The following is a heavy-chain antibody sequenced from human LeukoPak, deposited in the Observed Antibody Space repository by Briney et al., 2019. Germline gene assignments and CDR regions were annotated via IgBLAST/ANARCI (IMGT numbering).Heavy chain of an antibody. Sequence: GGSLRLSCAASGFTFSSYGMHWVRQAPGKGLEWVAVISYDGSNKYYADSVKGRFTISRDNSKNTLYLQMNSLRAEDTALYYCAKDYQYYDRFSWFDPWGQGTLVTVSS. D-gene: IGHD3-3*01. CDR3: AKDYQYYDRFSWFDP. J-gene: IGHJ5*02. V-gene: IGHV3-30*18. CDR2: ISYDGSNK. CDR1: GFTFSSYG.